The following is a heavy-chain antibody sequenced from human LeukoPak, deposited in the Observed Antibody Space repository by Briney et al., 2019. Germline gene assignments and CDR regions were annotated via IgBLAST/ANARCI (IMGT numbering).Heavy chain of an antibody. D-gene: IGHD3-3*01. Sequence: PSETLSLTCAVYGGSFSGYYWSWIRQPPGKGLEWIGEINHSGSTNYNPSLKSRVTISVDTSKNHFSLKLSSVTAADTAVYYCARAPNYDFWSGYLDYWGQGTLVTVSS. CDR1: GGSFSGYY. CDR3: ARAPNYDFWSGYLDY. J-gene: IGHJ4*02. V-gene: IGHV4-34*01. CDR2: INHSGST.